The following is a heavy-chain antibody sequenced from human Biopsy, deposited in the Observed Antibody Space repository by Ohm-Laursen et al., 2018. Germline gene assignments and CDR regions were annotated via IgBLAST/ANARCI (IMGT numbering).Heavy chain of an antibody. CDR2: IFYRGST. V-gene: IGHV4-39*01. CDR3: ARDYDTSGYYYVS. D-gene: IGHD3-22*01. J-gene: IGHJ5*02. Sequence: TLSLTCTVSGGSISNNNYYWGWISQPPGKGLEWIGSIFYRGSTHYKPSLKSRVNISVDTSKNQFSLKLNSVTAADTAVYYCARDYDTSGYYYVSWGQGTLVTVSS. CDR1: GGSISNNNYY.